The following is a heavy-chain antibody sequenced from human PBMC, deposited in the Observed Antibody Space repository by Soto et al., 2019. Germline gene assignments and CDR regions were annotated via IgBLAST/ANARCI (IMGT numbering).Heavy chain of an antibody. J-gene: IGHJ4*02. Sequence: QVHLVQSGAEVKKPGSSVKVSCKASGGTFSRHGINWVRQAPGQGLEWMGGIIPIAGIVHYAQKFQGRVTITADESTSTVYMELSSLRSEDTAVYFCARDRGTGSYHYFDYWGQGTLVTVSS. D-gene: IGHD1-26*01. CDR1: GGTFSRHG. CDR2: IIPIAGIV. CDR3: ARDRGTGSYHYFDY. V-gene: IGHV1-69*01.